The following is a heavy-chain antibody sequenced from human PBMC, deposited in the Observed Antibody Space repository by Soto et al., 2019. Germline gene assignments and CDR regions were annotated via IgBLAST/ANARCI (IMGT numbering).Heavy chain of an antibody. D-gene: IGHD7-27*01. CDR3: ARAALYNRGHCWFDP. CDR1: GASVTTHDYY. CDR2: AYYAGTT. J-gene: IGHJ5*02. V-gene: IGHV4-31*03. Sequence: TSETLSLTCSVSGASVTTHDYYWAWIRQHPGKGLEWIGYAYYAGTTYYNPSLKSRAAISVETSSNRFSLNLTSVTAADTAVYYCARAALYNRGHCWFDPRGQATLVSV.